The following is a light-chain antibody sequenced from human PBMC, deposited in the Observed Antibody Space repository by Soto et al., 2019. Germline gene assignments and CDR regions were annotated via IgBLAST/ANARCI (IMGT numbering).Light chain of an antibody. Sequence: QSVLTQSPSASGTPGQRVTISCSGSSSNIGIRTVNWYQHLPGAAPQLLIYGHNQRPSGVPDRFSGSKSGASATLAISGLQSEDEADYYCATWDDSLSVVFGGGTKLTVL. CDR3: ATWDDSLSVV. CDR1: SSNIGIRT. CDR2: GHN. V-gene: IGLV1-44*01. J-gene: IGLJ2*01.